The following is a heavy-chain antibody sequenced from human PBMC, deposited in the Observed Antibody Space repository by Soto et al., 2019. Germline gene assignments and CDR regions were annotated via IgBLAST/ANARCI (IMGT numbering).Heavy chain of an antibody. CDR1: GGSISSGGYY. V-gene: IGHV4-31*03. CDR2: IYYSGST. CDR3: ARGGYSSGSPTFDY. Sequence: QVQLQESGPGLVKPSQTLSLTCTVSGGSISSGGYYWSWIRQHLGKGLEWIGYIYYSGSTYYNPSLKSRVTISVDTSKNQFSLKLSSVTAADTAVYYCARGGYSSGSPTFDYWGQGTLVTVSS. D-gene: IGHD6-19*01. J-gene: IGHJ4*02.